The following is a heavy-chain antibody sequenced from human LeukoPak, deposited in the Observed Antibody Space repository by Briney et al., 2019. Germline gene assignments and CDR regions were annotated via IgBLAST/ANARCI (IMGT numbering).Heavy chain of an antibody. J-gene: IGHJ4*02. CDR2: IYHSGNT. CDR1: GSSISSGYY. CDR3: AGADWGKFDY. V-gene: IGHV4-38-2*01. D-gene: IGHD3-16*01. Sequence: SETLSLTCAASGSSISSGYYWGWIRQPPGKGLEWIGSIYHSGNTYYNPSFKSRVTISVDTSKNQFSLKLSSVTAADTAVYYCAGADWGKFDYWGQGTLVTVSS.